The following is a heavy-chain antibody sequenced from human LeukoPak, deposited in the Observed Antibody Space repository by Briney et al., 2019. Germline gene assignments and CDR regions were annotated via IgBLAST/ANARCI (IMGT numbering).Heavy chain of an antibody. CDR2: ISRSGSTI. Sequence: PGGSLRLSCAASGFTFSRYEMNWVRQAPGKGLEGISYISRSGSTIYYADSAQGRFTISRDNANNSLYLQMNSLRAEDTAVYYCARRMATPPYFDYWGQGTLVTVSS. D-gene: IGHD5-24*01. CDR3: ARRMATPPYFDY. CDR1: GFTFSRYE. J-gene: IGHJ4*02. V-gene: IGHV3-48*03.